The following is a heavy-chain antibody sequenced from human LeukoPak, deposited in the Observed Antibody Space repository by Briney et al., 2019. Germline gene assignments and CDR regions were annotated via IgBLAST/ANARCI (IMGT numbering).Heavy chain of an antibody. Sequence: GESLKISCKGSGYRFTSYWIGWVRQMPGKGLEWMGIIYPGDSDTRYSPSFQGQVTISADKSISTAYLQWSSLKASDTAMYYCARTAAHDFWSGTFDYWGQGTLVTVSS. CDR3: ARTAAHDFWSGTFDY. J-gene: IGHJ4*02. CDR1: GYRFTSYW. V-gene: IGHV5-51*01. CDR2: IYPGDSDT. D-gene: IGHD3-3*01.